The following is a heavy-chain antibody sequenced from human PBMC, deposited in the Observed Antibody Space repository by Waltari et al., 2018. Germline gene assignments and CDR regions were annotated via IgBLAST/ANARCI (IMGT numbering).Heavy chain of an antibody. V-gene: IGHV1-69*08. D-gene: IGHD6-19*01. CDR3: ARDSSGSYHYYGMDV. Sequence: QVQLVQSGAEVKKPGSSVKVSCKASGGTFSSYTISWVRQAPGQGLEWIGRISPILGIANYAQKFQGRVTITADKSTSTAYMELSSLRSEDTAVYYCARDSSGSYHYYGMDVWGQGTTVTVSS. J-gene: IGHJ6*02. CDR2: ISPILGIA. CDR1: GGTFSSYT.